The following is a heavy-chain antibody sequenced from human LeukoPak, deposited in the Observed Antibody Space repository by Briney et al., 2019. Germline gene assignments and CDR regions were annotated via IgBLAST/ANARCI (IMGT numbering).Heavy chain of an antibody. D-gene: IGHD3-10*01. J-gene: IGHJ3*02. V-gene: IGHV4-4*02. CDR3: ARDSQRITMVRGVKNDAFDI. CDR2: INHSGSS. Sequence: SGTLSLTCAVSGGSINSSNWWSWVRQPPGKGLEYIGEINHSGSSNYNPSLKSRVTMSVDRSKNQFSLNLNSVTAADTAVYYCARDSQRITMVRGVKNDAFDIWGQGTMVTVSS. CDR1: GGSINSSNW.